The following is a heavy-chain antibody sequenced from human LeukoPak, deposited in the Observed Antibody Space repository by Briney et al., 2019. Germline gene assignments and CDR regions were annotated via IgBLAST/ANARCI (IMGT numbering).Heavy chain of an antibody. CDR3: AREPRSGSYYKGAFDI. J-gene: IGHJ3*02. CDR1: GFTFSDYY. CDR2: ISSSGSTI. D-gene: IGHD3-10*01. V-gene: IGHV3-11*04. Sequence: GGSLRLSCAASGFTFSDYYMSWIRQAPGKGLEWVSYISSSGSTIYYADSVKGRFTISRDNAKNSLYLQMNSLRAEDTAVYYCAREPRSGSYYKGAFDIWGQGTMVTVSS.